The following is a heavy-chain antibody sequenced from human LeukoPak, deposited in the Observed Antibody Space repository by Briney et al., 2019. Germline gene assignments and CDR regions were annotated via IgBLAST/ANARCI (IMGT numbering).Heavy chain of an antibody. CDR2: IFYTGSDNS. V-gene: IGHV4-59*08. CDR1: GGSITNYY. CDR3: ARAVDSSGFSSFQY. J-gene: IGHJ1*01. D-gene: IGHD3-22*01. Sequence: PSETLSLTCTVSGGSITNYYWTWIRQPPRKGLEWIGYIFYTGSDNSNYNPSLKSRVTISVDTSKNQFSLKLNSVTAADTAIYYCARAVDSSGFSSFQYWGQGTLVTVSS.